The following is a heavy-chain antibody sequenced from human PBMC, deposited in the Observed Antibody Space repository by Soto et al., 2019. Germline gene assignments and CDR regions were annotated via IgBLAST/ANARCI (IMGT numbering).Heavy chain of an antibody. J-gene: IGHJ6*02. V-gene: IGHV1-2*02. D-gene: IGHD4-17*01. CDR1: GYTFTGYY. CDR3: ARVYGSYYYYGMDV. CDR2: INPNSGGT. Sequence: ASVKVSCKASGYTFTGYYMHWVRQAPGQGLEWMGWINPNSGGTNYAQKFQGRVTMTRDTSISTAYMELSRLRSDDTAVYYCARVYGSYYYYGMDVWGQGTTVTSP.